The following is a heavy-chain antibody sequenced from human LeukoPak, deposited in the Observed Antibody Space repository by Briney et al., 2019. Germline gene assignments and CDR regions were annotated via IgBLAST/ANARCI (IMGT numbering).Heavy chain of an antibody. Sequence: ASVKVSCKASGGTFSSYAISWVRQAPGQGLEWMGGIIPIFGTANYAQKFQGRVTITTDESTSTAYMELSSLRSEDTAVYYCARLIAAAGTNNYFDYWGQGTLVTVSS. CDR3: ARLIAAAGTNNYFDY. D-gene: IGHD6-13*01. CDR1: GGTFSSYA. J-gene: IGHJ4*02. V-gene: IGHV1-69*05. CDR2: IIPIFGTA.